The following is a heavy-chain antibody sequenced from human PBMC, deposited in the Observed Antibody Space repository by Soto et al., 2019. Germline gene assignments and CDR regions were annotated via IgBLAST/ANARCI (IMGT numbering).Heavy chain of an antibody. CDR1: GYTFTSYH. CDR2: INPSGGST. D-gene: IGHD5-12*01. Sequence: ASVKVSCKASGYTFTSYHMHWVRQAPGQGLEWMGIINPSGGSTSYAEKFQGRVTMTRDTSTSTVYMELSTLRSEDTAVYYCARGSHEMATDFDYWGQGTLVTVSS. CDR3: ARGSHEMATDFDY. V-gene: IGHV1-46*01. J-gene: IGHJ4*02.